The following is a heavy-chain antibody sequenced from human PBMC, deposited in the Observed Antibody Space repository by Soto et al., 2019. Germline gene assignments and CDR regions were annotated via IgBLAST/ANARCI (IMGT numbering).Heavy chain of an antibody. Sequence: EVQLVESGGGLVQPGGSLRLSCAASGFTVSSNYMSWVRQAPGKGLEWVSVIYSGGSTYYADSVKGRFTISRDNSKNTLHLPMISLRAEDTAVYYCARDALGGFDYWGQGTLVTVSS. CDR2: IYSGGST. CDR3: ARDALGGFDY. D-gene: IGHD1-26*01. V-gene: IGHV3-66*01. CDR1: GFTVSSNY. J-gene: IGHJ4*02.